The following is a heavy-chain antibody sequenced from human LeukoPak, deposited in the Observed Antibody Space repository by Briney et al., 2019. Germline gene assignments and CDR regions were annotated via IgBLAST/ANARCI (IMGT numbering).Heavy chain of an antibody. CDR3: ARLAARFGLDERFDF. V-gene: IGHV5-51*01. J-gene: IGHJ4*02. CDR1: GYSFTNYW. Sequence: GESLKISCKASGYSFTNYWIGWVRQMPGKGLEWMGIIYPGDSDTTYSPSFQGQVTISADKSISTAYLQWSSLKASDTAMYYCARLAARFGLDERFDFWAQGTRVTVSS. D-gene: IGHD3/OR15-3a*01. CDR2: IYPGDSDT.